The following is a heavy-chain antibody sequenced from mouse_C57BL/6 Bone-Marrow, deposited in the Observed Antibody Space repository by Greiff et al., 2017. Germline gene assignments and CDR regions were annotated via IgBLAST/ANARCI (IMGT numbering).Heavy chain of an antibody. CDR3: ARSPPYYYGSSYGWYFDV. CDR2: IYPGGGYT. CDR1: GYTFTNYW. D-gene: IGHD1-1*01. J-gene: IGHJ1*03. V-gene: IGHV1-63*01. Sequence: QVQLQQSGAELVRPGTSVKMSCKASGYTFTNYWIGWAKQRPGHGLEWIGDIYPGGGYTNYNEKFKGKATLTADKSSSTAYMLFSSLTSEDSAIYYCARSPPYYYGSSYGWYFDVWGTGTTVTVSS.